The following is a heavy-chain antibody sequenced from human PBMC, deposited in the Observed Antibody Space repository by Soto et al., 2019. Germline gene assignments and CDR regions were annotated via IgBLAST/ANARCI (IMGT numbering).Heavy chain of an antibody. CDR1: GYTFTTYA. CDR3: ASDPSYYGMDV. CDR2: INAGNGNT. J-gene: IGHJ6*02. V-gene: IGHV1-3*01. Sequence: ASVKVSCKASGYTFTTYALHWVRQAPGQRLEWMGWINAGNGNTKYSQKFQARVTITRDTSASTAYMELSSLRSEDTAVYYCASDPSYYGMDVWGQGTTVTVSS.